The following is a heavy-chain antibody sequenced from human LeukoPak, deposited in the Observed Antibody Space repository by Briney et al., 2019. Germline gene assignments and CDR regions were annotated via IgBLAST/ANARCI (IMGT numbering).Heavy chain of an antibody. D-gene: IGHD3-16*01. J-gene: IGHJ4*02. V-gene: IGHV3-53*01. CDR3: ARDQATSGGGLDS. CDR1: GFTVSGTH. CDR2: IYTGGTT. Sequence: GGSLRLSCAASGFTVSGTHMSWVRQAPGKGLEWISAIYTGGTTYYSDSVEGRFTISRDKSKNTLYLHMDSLRVEDTAVYYCARDQATSGGGLDSWGQGTLVTVSS.